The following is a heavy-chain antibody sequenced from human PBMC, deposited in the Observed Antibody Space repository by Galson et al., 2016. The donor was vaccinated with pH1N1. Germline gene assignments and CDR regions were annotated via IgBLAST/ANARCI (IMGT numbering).Heavy chain of an antibody. CDR2: INPSGGST. Sequence: SVKVSCKASGYSVTRYYMHWARQAPGQGLEWMGIINPSGGSTSYAQKFQGRVTMTRDTSTSTVYMELSSLRSEDTAVYYCARTVTPLGAAFDIWGQGTMVTVSS. J-gene: IGHJ3*02. D-gene: IGHD4-17*01. CDR1: GYSVTRYY. V-gene: IGHV1-46*01. CDR3: ARTVTPLGAAFDI.